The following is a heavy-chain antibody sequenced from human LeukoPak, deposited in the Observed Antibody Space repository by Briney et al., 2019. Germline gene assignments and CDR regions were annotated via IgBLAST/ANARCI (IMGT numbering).Heavy chain of an antibody. V-gene: IGHV3-23*01. CDR2: ISGSGGST. CDR1: GFTFSSYA. CDR3: AKTGKYYDSSGYSHPFDY. J-gene: IGHJ4*02. D-gene: IGHD3-22*01. Sequence: PGGSLRLSCAASGFTFSSYAMSWVRQAPGKGLEWVSAISGSGGSTYYADSVKGRFTISRDNSKNTLYLQMNSLRAEDTAVYYCAKTGKYYDSSGYSHPFDYWGQGTLVTVSS.